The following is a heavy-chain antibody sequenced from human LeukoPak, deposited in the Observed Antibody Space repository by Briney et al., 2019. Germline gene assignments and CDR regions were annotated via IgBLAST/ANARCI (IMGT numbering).Heavy chain of an antibody. CDR3: ARGNRGSSYGGDS. CDR2: INGNGDTT. D-gene: IGHD1-26*01. CDR1: GFTFDDYG. Sequence: RPGGSLRLSCAASGFTFDDYGMTWVRQAPGKGLEWVAGINGNGDTTGYSESVKGRFTISRDNAKNSLYLQLNSLRAEDTALYYCARGNRGSSYGGDSWGRGTLVTVSS. V-gene: IGHV3-20*04. J-gene: IGHJ4*02.